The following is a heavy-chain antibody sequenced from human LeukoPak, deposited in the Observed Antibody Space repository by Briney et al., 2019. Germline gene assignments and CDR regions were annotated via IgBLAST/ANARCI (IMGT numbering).Heavy chain of an antibody. CDR2: ISSSGSTI. CDR1: GFTFSDYY. CDR3: ARVDDTAMVDY. V-gene: IGHV3-11*01. D-gene: IGHD5-18*01. Sequence: GGSLRLSCAASGFTFSDYYMSWIRQAPGKGLEWVSYISSSGSTIYYADSVKGRFTISGDNAKNSLYLQMNSLRAEDTAVYYCARVDDTAMVDYWGQGTLVTVSS. J-gene: IGHJ4*02.